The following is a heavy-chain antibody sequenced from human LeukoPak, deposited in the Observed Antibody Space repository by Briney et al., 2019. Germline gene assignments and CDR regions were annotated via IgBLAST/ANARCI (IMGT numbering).Heavy chain of an antibody. V-gene: IGHV3-43*01. CDR1: GFIFSSYS. Sequence: GGSLRLSCAASGFIFSSYSMNWVRQGPGKGLEWVSLVHWDGDSTYYADSVKGRFTISRDNSKNSLYLQMNSLRTEDTALYYCAKGDTTMDTTLDYWGQGTLVTVSS. CDR2: VHWDGDST. CDR3: AKGDTTMDTTLDY. D-gene: IGHD5-18*01. J-gene: IGHJ4*02.